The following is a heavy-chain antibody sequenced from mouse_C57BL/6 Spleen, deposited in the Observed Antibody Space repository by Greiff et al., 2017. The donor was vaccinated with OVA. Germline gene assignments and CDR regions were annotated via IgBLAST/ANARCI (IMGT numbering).Heavy chain of an antibody. CDR3: ARRDGYNWYFDV. CDR1: GYTFTSYW. D-gene: IGHD2-3*01. Sequence: VQLQQSGAELVKPGASVKLSCKASGYTFTSYWMQWVKQRPGQGLEWIGEIDPSDSYTNYNQKFKGKATLTVDTSSSTAYMQLSSLTSEDSAVYYCARRDGYNWYFDVWGTGTTVTVSS. J-gene: IGHJ1*03. V-gene: IGHV1-50*01. CDR2: IDPSDSYT.